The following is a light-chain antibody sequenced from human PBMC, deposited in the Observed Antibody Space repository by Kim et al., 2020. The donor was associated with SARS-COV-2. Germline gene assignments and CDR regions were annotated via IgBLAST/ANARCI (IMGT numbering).Light chain of an antibody. J-gene: IGLJ3*02. CDR2: EVG. V-gene: IGLV2-23*02. CDR3: CSYAGSSTTEV. Sequence: SITTSFSGSSSDVVGYYHVSWYRQHPGKAPNLMIYEVGKRPSWVVTRFSGSKTGSTAAPPISALQAEDEAADYCCSYAGSSTTEVFGGGTKLTVL. CDR1: SSDVVGYYH.